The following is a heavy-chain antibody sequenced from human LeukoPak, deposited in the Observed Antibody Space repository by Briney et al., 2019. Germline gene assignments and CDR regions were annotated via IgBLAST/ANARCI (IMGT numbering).Heavy chain of an antibody. Sequence: SETLSLTCAVYGGSFSGYYWSWIRQPPGKGLEWIGAIYHSGSTNYNPSLKSRLTISVDTSKNQFSLKMTSVTAADTAVYYCARDRLRIVGPAGRFDPWGQGTLVTVPS. CDR1: GGSFSGYY. J-gene: IGHJ5*02. CDR3: ARDRLRIVGPAGRFDP. V-gene: IGHV4-34*01. D-gene: IGHD1-26*01. CDR2: IYHSGST.